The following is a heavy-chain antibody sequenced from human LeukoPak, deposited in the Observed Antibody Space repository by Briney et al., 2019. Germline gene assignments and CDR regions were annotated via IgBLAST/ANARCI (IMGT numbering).Heavy chain of an antibody. CDR3: ARLPIYYYDSSGYGAFDI. CDR2: IYYSGST. J-gene: IGHJ3*02. V-gene: IGHV4-59*01. Sequence: SETLSLTCTVSGGSISSYYWSWLRQPPGKGLEWIGYIYYSGSTNYNPSLKSRVTISVDTSKNQFSLKLSSVTAADTAVYYCARLPIYYYDSSGYGAFDIWGQGTMVTVSS. D-gene: IGHD3-22*01. CDR1: GGSISSYY.